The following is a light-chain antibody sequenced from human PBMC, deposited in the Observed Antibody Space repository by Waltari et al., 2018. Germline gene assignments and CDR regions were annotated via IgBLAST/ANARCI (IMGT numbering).Light chain of an antibody. CDR1: QSISYW. CDR3: QQYNTYSS. V-gene: IGKV1-5*03. Sequence: DIQMTQSPSSLSASVGDRVTITCRASQSISYWFAWYQQKPGKSPIHLIYKSSICKSGVPSSFSDTGSGTQFTLTISSLQPVDFATNYCQQYNTYSSLGQGTKLEIK. J-gene: IGKJ2*01. CDR2: KSS.